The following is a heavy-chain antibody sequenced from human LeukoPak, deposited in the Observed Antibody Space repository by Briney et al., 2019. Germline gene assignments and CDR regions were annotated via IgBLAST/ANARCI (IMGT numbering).Heavy chain of an antibody. V-gene: IGHV4-34*01. CDR1: GGSFSGYY. CDR3: ARGRRLYGMDV. CDR2: INHSGST. J-gene: IGHJ6*02. Sequence: SETLSLTCAVYGGSFSGYYWSWIRQPPGKGLEWIGEINHSGSTNYNPSLRSRVTISVDTSKNQFSLKLSSVTAADTAVYYCARGRRLYGMDVWGQGTTVTVSS.